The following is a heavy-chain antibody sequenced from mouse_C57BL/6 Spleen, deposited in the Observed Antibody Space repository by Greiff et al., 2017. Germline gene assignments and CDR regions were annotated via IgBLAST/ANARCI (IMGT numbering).Heavy chain of an antibody. CDR1: GYTFTDYY. Sequence: VQLQQSGPELVKPGASVKISCKASGYTFTDYYMNWVKQSHGKSLEWIGDINPNNGGTSYNQKFKGKATLTVDKSSSTAYMELRSLTSEDSAVYYCARTGVYYYGYFDDWGQGTTLTVSS. CDR2: INPNNGGT. CDR3: ARTGVYYYGYFDD. D-gene: IGHD1-1*01. V-gene: IGHV1-26*01. J-gene: IGHJ2*01.